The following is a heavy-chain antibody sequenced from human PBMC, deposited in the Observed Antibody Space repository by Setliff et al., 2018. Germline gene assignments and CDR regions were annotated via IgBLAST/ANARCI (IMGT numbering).Heavy chain of an antibody. J-gene: IGHJ4*02. CDR1: GGSMTAYF. V-gene: IGHV4-59*01. D-gene: IGHD5-18*01. CDR3: ARFSGHNYGSFDS. Sequence: SETLSLTCSVSGGSMTAYFWSWIRQTPDKRLEWIGYVFYSGSANYNPALESRVTISVDTSKNQFSLKLTSVTAADTAVYYCARFSGHNYGSFDSWGQGTRVTVS. CDR2: VFYSGSA.